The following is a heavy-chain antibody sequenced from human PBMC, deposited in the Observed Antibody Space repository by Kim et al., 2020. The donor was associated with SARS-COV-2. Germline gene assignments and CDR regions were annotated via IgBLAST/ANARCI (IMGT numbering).Heavy chain of an antibody. CDR1: GGSISSSNYY. CDR3: AKRTSETTFDY. Sequence: SETLSLTCTVSGGSISSSNYYWGWIRQPPGKGLEWIGTIHYSGNTYYNPSLKSRLTMSVDTSKNQFSLRLTSVTAADTALYYCAKRTSETTFDYWGQGTLVTVSA. V-gene: IGHV4-39*01. J-gene: IGHJ4*02. D-gene: IGHD3-3*01. CDR2: IHYSGNT.